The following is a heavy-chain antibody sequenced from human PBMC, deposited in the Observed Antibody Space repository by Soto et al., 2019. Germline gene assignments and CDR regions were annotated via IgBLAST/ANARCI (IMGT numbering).Heavy chain of an antibody. J-gene: IGHJ5*02. CDR1: GGSFSGYY. CDR3: ARVAAFDWFDP. D-gene: IGHD6-25*01. CDR2: INHSGST. Sequence: PSETLSLTCAVYGGSFSGYYWSWIRQPPGKGLEWIGEINHSGSTNYNPSLKSRVTISVDTSKNQFSLKLSSVTAADTAVYYCARVAAFDWFDPWGQGTLVTVPS. V-gene: IGHV4-34*01.